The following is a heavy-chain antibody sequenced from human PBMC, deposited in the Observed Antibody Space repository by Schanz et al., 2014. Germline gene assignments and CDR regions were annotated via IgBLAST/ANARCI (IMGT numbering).Heavy chain of an antibody. D-gene: IGHD2-15*01. CDR2: IYASGAT. Sequence: EVQLVESGGGLVKPGGSLRLSCAASGFTFSSYSMNWVRQAPGKGLEWVSTIYASGATYYADSVKDRFTISRDNSKNTLYLQMNTLRAEDTAVYYCARDRGYCSGGSCLTFDYWGQGTLVTVSS. V-gene: IGHV3-66*01. CDR3: ARDRGYCSGGSCLTFDY. J-gene: IGHJ4*02. CDR1: GFTFSSYS.